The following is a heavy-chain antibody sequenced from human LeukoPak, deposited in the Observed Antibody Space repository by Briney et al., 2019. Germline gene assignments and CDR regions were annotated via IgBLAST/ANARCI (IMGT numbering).Heavy chain of an antibody. D-gene: IGHD4-17*01. CDR2: IWYDGSNK. V-gene: IGHV3-33*01. CDR3: ARDPGDYVGNDAFDI. J-gene: IGHJ3*02. CDR1: GFTFSRYG. Sequence: GRSLRLSCAASGFTFSRYGMHWVRQAPGKGLEWVAVIWYDGSNKYYADSVKGRFTVSRDNSKNTVYLQMNSLRAEDTAVYYCARDPGDYVGNDAFDIWGQGTMVTVSS.